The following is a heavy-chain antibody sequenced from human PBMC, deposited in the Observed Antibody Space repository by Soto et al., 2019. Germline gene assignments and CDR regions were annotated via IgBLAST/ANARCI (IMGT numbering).Heavy chain of an antibody. D-gene: IGHD3-10*01. J-gene: IGHJ5*02. V-gene: IGHV1-69*12. CDR3: ARGTERWRELTWSDP. Sequence: QVQLVQSGAEVKKPGSSVKVSCKSSGGSFSTYVFTWVRQAPGQGFEWMGGIIPTIGTATYSQKFQGRVTITADELTTTVYMELHSLKSEDSGIYYCARGTERWRELTWSDPWGQGTPVTVSS. CDR2: IIPTIGTA. CDR1: GGSFSTYV.